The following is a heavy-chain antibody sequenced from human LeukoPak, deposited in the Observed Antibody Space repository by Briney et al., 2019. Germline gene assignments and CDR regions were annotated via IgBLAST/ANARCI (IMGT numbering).Heavy chain of an antibody. Sequence: TSETLSLTCTVSGGSISSYYWSWIRQPPGKGLEWIGYIYYSGSTNYNPSLKSRVTISVDTSKNQFSLKLSSVTAADTAVYYCARGLGVRGDIDYWGQGTLVTVSS. J-gene: IGHJ4*02. D-gene: IGHD3-10*01. CDR2: IYYSGST. CDR1: GGSISSYY. CDR3: ARGLGVRGDIDY. V-gene: IGHV4-59*08.